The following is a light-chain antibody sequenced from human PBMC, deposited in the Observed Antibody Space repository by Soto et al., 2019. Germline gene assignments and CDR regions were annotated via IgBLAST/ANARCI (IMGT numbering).Light chain of an antibody. V-gene: IGKV1-5*03. CDR2: KAS. CDR1: ENVRDW. Sequence: IQMTQSPSTLSASIGDGVTITLGASENVRDWLAWYQQKPGKSPKFLMYKASRLQSGVPSRFSASGSGTDFTLTISSLQPEDFATYYCQQYNRYPWTFGQGTKVDIK. J-gene: IGKJ1*01. CDR3: QQYNRYPWT.